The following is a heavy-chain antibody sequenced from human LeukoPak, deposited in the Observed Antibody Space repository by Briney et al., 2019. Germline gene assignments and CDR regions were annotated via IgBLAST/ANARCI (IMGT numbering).Heavy chain of an antibody. CDR3: ARDIVPAGLFFDY. D-gene: IGHD2-2*01. J-gene: IGHJ4*02. CDR1: GFRFSDDY. V-gene: IGHV3-11*04. Sequence: GGSLRLSCAASGFRFSDDYMGWIRQAPRRGLEGVSYISYKNDDIFYADSVKGRFTISRDNARNLLYLQMNSLRAEDTAVYYCARDIVPAGLFFDYWGQGSLVTVSS. CDR2: ISYKNDDI.